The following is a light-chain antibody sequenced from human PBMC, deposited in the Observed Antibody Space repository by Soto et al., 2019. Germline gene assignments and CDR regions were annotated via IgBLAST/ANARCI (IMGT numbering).Light chain of an antibody. CDR1: QSVSSN. J-gene: IGKJ4*01. Sequence: EIVLTQSPATLSVSPGERATLSCRASQSVSSNLAWYPQKPGQAPRLLIYGASTRATGIPARFSGSGSGPAFTLTISSLQSEDFAVYYCEQYNNWPPLSFGGGTKVEIK. V-gene: IGKV3-15*01. CDR3: EQYNNWPPLS. CDR2: GAS.